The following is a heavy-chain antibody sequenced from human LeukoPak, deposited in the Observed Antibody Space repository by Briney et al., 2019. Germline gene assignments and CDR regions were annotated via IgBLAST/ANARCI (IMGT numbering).Heavy chain of an antibody. J-gene: IGHJ4*02. D-gene: IGHD2-15*01. CDR3: ASGLEGCSGGSCYLNFDY. V-gene: IGHV1-18*01. CDR2: ISAYNGNT. CDR1: GYTFTSYG. Sequence: RASVNVSCKASGYTFTSYGISWVRQAPGQGLEWMGWISAYNGNTNYAQKLQGRVTMTTDTSTSTAYMELRSLRSDDTAVYYCASGLEGCSGGSCYLNFDYWGQGTLVTVSS.